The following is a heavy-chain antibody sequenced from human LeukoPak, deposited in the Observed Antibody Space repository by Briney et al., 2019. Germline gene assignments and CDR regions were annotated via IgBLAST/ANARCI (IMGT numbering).Heavy chain of an antibody. D-gene: IGHD3-16*01. V-gene: IGHV3-7*05. CDR2: IDQSGGRD. CDR1: GFTFSRFW. CDR3: ARDVEGGTFDI. Sequence: GGSLRLSCAAPGFTFSRFWMNWVRQAPGRGLGWVANIDQSGGRDNYVDSVKGRFTISRDNAKNSLFLEMSSPRADDTAVYFCARDVEGGTFDIWGQGTTVTVSS. J-gene: IGHJ3*02.